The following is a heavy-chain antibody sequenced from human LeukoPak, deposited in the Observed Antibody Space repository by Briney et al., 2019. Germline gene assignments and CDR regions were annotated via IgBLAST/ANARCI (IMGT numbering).Heavy chain of an antibody. D-gene: IGHD3-16*01. CDR3: ARLYFDYVWGTTRYMDV. J-gene: IGHJ6*03. V-gene: IGHV4-61*02. CDR1: GGSISSGSYY. Sequence: SQTLSLTCTVSGGSISSGSYYWSWIRQPAEKGLEWIGRISTSESTSYNPSLKSRVTISLDTSNNQFSLRLSPVTAADTAVYYCARLYFDYVWGTTRYMDVWGKGTTVSISS. CDR2: ISTSEST.